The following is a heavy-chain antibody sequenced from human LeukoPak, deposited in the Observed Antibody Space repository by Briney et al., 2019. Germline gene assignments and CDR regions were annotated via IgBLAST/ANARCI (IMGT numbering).Heavy chain of an antibody. J-gene: IGHJ6*02. CDR2: IGTAGDT. Sequence: GGSLRLSCAASGFTFSSYDMHWVRQATGKGLEWVSAIGTAGDTYYPGSVKGRFTISRENAKNSLYLQMNSLRAGDTAVYYCARDMGIFVEWLLLDYYYYGMDVWGQGTTVTVSS. CDR1: GFTFSSYD. V-gene: IGHV3-13*01. CDR3: ARDMGIFVEWLLLDYYYYGMDV. D-gene: IGHD3-3*01.